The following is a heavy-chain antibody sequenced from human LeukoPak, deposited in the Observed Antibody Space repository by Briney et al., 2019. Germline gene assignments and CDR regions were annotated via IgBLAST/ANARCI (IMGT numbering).Heavy chain of an antibody. CDR3: ARDYSEEVSGYGMLPTPDGWFDP. V-gene: IGHV7-4-1*02. D-gene: IGHD5-12*01. J-gene: IGHJ5*02. Sequence: GASVKVSCKASGYTFTGYYMHWVRQAPGQGLEWMGWINTNTGNPTYAQGFTGRFVFSLDTSVSTAYLQISSLKAEDTAVYYCARDYSEEVSGYGMLPTPDGWFDPWGQGTLVTVSS. CDR2: INTNTGNP. CDR1: GYTFTGYY.